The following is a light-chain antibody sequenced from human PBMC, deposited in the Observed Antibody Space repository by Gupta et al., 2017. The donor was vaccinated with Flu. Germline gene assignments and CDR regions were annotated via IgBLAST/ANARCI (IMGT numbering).Light chain of an antibody. CDR1: QSVSSY. CDR3: QQRRT. CDR2: DAS. V-gene: IGKV3-11*01. Sequence: EIVLTQSPATLSLSPGERATLSCRASQSVSSYLAWYQQKPGQAPRLLIYDASNRATGIPDRFSGSGSGTDFTLTISSLEPEDFAVYYCQQRRTFGGGTKVEIK. J-gene: IGKJ4*01.